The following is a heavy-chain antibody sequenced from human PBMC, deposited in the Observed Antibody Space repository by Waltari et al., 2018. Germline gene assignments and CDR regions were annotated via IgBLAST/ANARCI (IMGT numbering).Heavy chain of an antibody. CDR2: INPDGRTT. CDR1: GVTFSDTW. J-gene: IGHJ4*02. V-gene: IGHV3-74*01. CDR3: ATAGNYRFDF. Sequence: EVQLVESGGGLVQPGGSLRLSCAVSGVTFSDTWIHWVRQTPGKGLMWVSRINPDGRTTNYADSVTGRFTISRDNAKSMVYLQMHSLGAEDTAVYYCATAGNYRFDFWGQGTLVTVSP. D-gene: IGHD1-26*01.